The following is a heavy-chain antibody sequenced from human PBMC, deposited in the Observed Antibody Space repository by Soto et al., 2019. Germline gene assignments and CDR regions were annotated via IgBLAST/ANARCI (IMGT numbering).Heavy chain of an antibody. CDR3: ARRVCTGVTCDPPQDSWLAP. V-gene: IGHV4-59*08. CDR1: GGTINTYF. Sequence: SETLSLTCTISGGTINTYFWNWIRQPPGKGLQWIGHIDYTGRTIYNPSLESRVSMSLDTSSNQFSLRLSSVTAADTAVYYCARRVCTGVTCDPPQDSWLAPSGQGTLVTVSS. J-gene: IGHJ5*02. D-gene: IGHD2-8*02. CDR2: IDYTGRT.